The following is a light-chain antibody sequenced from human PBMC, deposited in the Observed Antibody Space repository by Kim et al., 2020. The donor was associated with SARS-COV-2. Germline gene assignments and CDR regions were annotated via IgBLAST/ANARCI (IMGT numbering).Light chain of an antibody. J-gene: IGLJ2*01. V-gene: IGLV2-14*03. CDR2: DVT. Sequence: QSALTQPASVSGSPGQSITISCTGTSSEVGGYNFVSWYQQHLGEAPKLIIYDVTIRPSGVSNRFSGSKSGNTASLTISGLQAEDEADYYCSSYTSSTTLGVFGGGTQLTVL. CDR1: SSEVGGYNF. CDR3: SSYTSSTTLGV.